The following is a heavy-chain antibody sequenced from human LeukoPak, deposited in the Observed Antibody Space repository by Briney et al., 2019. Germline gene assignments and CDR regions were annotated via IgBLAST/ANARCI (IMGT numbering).Heavy chain of an antibody. CDR1: GYTFTRYY. J-gene: IGHJ5*02. D-gene: IGHD6-13*01. Sequence: VSYNAVGYTFTRYYMHWVRQAPGQGLEGMGWIHSNSGGKNYDKKLKRRVTMPRDTSISTAYLELSRLRSDDTDGHYCASERQQLVRRGYWFDPWGQGTLVTVSS. V-gene: IGHV1-2*02. CDR3: ASERQQLVRRGYWFDP. CDR2: IHSNSGGK.